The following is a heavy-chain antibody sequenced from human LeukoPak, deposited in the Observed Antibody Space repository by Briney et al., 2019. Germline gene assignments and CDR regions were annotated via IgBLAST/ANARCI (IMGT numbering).Heavy chain of an antibody. D-gene: IGHD5-12*01. V-gene: IGHV3-30*04. Sequence: GRSLRLSCAASGFTLSSYAMHWVRQAPGKGLEWVAVISYDGSNKYYADSVKGRFTISRDNSKNTLYLQMNSLRAEDTAVYYCARGRGYSGYELGYWGQGTLVTVSS. J-gene: IGHJ4*02. CDR2: ISYDGSNK. CDR3: ARGRGYSGYELGY. CDR1: GFTLSSYA.